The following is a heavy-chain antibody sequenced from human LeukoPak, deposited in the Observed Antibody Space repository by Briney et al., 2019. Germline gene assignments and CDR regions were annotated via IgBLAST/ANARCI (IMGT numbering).Heavy chain of an antibody. CDR3: ARGSSGWRFDY. Sequence: PSETLSLTRTVSGGSISSSSYYWGWIRQPPGKGLEWIGSIYYSGSTYYNPSLKSRVTISVDTSKNQFSLKLSSVTAADTAVYYCARGSSGWRFDYWGQGTLVTVSS. D-gene: IGHD6-19*01. CDR2: IYYSGST. J-gene: IGHJ4*02. CDR1: GGSISSSSYY. V-gene: IGHV4-39*07.